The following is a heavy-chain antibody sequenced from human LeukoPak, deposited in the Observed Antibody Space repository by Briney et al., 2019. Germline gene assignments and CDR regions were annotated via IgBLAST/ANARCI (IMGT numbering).Heavy chain of an antibody. V-gene: IGHV4-39*01. CDR2: IYYSGST. CDR1: GGSISSSIYY. J-gene: IGHJ4*02. Sequence: SETLSLTCTVSGGSISSSIYYWGWIRQPPGKGLGWIGSIYYSGSTYYNPSLKSRVTISVDTSKNQFSLKLKSVTAADMAVYYCARLADCSSTSCYDHWGQGTLVTVSS. D-gene: IGHD2-2*01. CDR3: ARLADCSSTSCYDH.